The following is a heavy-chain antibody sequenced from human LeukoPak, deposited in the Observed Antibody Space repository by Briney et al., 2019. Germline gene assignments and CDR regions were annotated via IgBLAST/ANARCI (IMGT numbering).Heavy chain of an antibody. J-gene: IGHJ4*02. Sequence: PGRSLRLSCAASGFTFSSYGMHRVRQAPGKGLEWVAVIWYDGSNKYYADSVKGRFTISRDNSKNTLYLQMNSLRAEDTAVYYCARDRGTYLAVAEPDYWGQGTLVTVSS. D-gene: IGHD6-19*01. CDR2: IWYDGSNK. CDR3: ARDRGTYLAVAEPDY. V-gene: IGHV3-33*01. CDR1: GFTFSSYG.